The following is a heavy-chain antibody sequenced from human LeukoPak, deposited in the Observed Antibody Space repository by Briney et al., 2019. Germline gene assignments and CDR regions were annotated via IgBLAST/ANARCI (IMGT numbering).Heavy chain of an antibody. CDR2: ILTSGTT. V-gene: IGHV3-23*05. Sequence: PGGSLRLSCVASGFILSGYAMSWVRQAPGKGPEWVTGILTSGTTYYSDSVKGRFTISRDSSKNTLYLQMNSLRSEDTAMYSYAKDLTYGDGRWEFVPWGQGTLVTVSS. CDR1: GFILSGYA. D-gene: IGHD4-17*01. J-gene: IGHJ5*02. CDR3: AKDLTYGDGRWEFVP.